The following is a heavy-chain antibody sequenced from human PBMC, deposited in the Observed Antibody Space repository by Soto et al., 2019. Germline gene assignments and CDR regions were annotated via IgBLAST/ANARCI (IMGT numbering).Heavy chain of an antibody. V-gene: IGHV4-34*01. Sequence: QVQLQQWGAGLLKPSETLSLTCAVYGGSFSGYYWSWIRQPPGKGLELTGEINHSGSTNYNPSLKSRVTISVDTSKNQFSLKLSSVTAADTAVYYCARKYSSGWYINDNYYYYYMDVWGKGNTVTGS. J-gene: IGHJ6*03. CDR3: ARKYSSGWYINDNYYYYYMDV. D-gene: IGHD6-19*01. CDR1: GGSFSGYY. CDR2: INHSGST.